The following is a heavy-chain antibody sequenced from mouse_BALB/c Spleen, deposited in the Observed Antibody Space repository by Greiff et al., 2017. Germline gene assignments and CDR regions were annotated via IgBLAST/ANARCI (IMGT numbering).Heavy chain of an antibody. J-gene: IGHJ3*01. D-gene: IGHD2-14*01. CDR2: ISSGGGST. CDR3: ARHGRYSWFAY. CDR1: GFAFSSYD. V-gene: IGHV5-12-1*01. Sequence: EVKLVESGGGLVKPGGSLKLSCAASGFAFSSYDMSWVRQTPEKRLEWVAYISSGGGSTYYPDTVKGRFTISRDNAKNTLYLQMSSLKSEDTAMYYCARHGRYSWFAYWGQGTLVTVSA.